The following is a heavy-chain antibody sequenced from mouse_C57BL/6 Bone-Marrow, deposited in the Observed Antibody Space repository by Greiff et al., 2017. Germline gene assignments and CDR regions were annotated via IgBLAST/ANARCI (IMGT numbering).Heavy chain of an antibody. Sequence: VQLQQPGAELVRPGTSVKLSCKASGYTFTSYWMHWVKQRPGQGLEWIGVIEPSDSYTNYNQKFKGKATLTVDTSSSTAYMQLSSLTSEDSAVYYCARVYGYGRDYYAMDYCGQGTSVTVSS. J-gene: IGHJ4*01. CDR2: IEPSDSYT. D-gene: IGHD2-2*01. V-gene: IGHV1-59*01. CDR3: ARVYGYGRDYYAMDY. CDR1: GYTFTSYW.